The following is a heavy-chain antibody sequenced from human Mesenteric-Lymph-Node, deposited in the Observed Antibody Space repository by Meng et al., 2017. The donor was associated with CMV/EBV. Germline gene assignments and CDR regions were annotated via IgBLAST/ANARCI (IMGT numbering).Heavy chain of an antibody. CDR2: ISSSGSTI. CDR1: GFTFSDYY. D-gene: IGHD6-6*01. CDR3: ARDSSSDWDYYGMDV. J-gene: IGHJ6*02. Sequence: GESLKISCAASGFTFSDYYMSWIRQAPGKGLEWVSYISSSGSTIYYADSVKGRFTISRDNAKNSLYLQMNSLRAEDTAVYYCARDSSSDWDYYGMDVWGQGTTVTVSS. V-gene: IGHV3-11*04.